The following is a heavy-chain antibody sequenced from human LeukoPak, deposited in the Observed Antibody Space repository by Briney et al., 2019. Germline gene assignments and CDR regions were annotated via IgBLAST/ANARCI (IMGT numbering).Heavy chain of an antibody. CDR1: GFSFSGHW. D-gene: IGHD6-6*01. V-gene: IGHV3-74*01. CDR2: ISPTGSTT. CDR3: ARGPNSNWSGLDF. Sequence: GGSLRLSCTASGFSFSGHWMHWAHQLPGKGLVWVSRISPTGSTTSYADSVKGRFTVSRDNAKNTLYLQVNNLRAEDTAVYYCARGPNSNWSGLDFWGQGTLLTVSS. J-gene: IGHJ4*02.